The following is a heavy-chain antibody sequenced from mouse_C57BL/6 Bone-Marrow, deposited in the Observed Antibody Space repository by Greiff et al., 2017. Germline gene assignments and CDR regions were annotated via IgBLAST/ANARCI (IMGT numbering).Heavy chain of an antibody. Sequence: VQGVESGAELARPGASVKLSCKASGYTFTSYGISWVKQRTGQGLEWIGEIYPRSGNTYYNEKFKGKATLTADKSSSTAYMELRSLTSEDSAVYFCARSGREWLPPDYWGQGTTLTVSS. D-gene: IGHD2-2*01. CDR2: IYPRSGNT. CDR3: ARSGREWLPPDY. CDR1: GYTFTSYG. J-gene: IGHJ2*01. V-gene: IGHV1-81*01.